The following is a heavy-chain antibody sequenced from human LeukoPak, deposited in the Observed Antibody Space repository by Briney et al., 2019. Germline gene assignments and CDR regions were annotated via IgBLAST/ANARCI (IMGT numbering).Heavy chain of an antibody. CDR1: GFTFSGSA. J-gene: IGHJ5*02. Sequence: PGGSLRLSCAASGFTFSGSAMHWVRQASGSGLEWVGRIRSKANNYATAYAASVKGRFTISRDDSKNTAYLQMNSLKTEDTAVYYCTRGTAPQWFDPWGQGTLVTVSS. CDR3: TRGTAPQWFDP. CDR2: IRSKANNYAT. D-gene: IGHD1-1*01. V-gene: IGHV3-73*01.